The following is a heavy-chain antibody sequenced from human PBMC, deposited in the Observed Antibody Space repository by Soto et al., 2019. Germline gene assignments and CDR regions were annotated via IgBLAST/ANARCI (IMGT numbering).Heavy chain of an antibody. V-gene: IGHV3-23*01. CDR1: GFTFSSFA. CDR2: ITGSGDAT. D-gene: IGHD2-2*01. CDR3: ASGLVGYCSSSSCHAYQFDP. Sequence: EVQLLESGGGLVQPGGSLRLSCAASGFTFSSFAMSWVRQAPGKGLEWVSAITGSGDATFYADSVRGRFTISRDNSKNTLYLQMNSLGAEDTALYYCASGLVGYCSSSSCHAYQFDPWCHGTLVTVSS. J-gene: IGHJ5*02.